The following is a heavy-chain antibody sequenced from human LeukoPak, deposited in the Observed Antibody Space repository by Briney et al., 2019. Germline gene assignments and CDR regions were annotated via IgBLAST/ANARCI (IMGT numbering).Heavy chain of an antibody. CDR3: ATAYYYDSSGYYYGMDV. CDR1: GYSFSSYW. CDR2: IYPGVSDT. D-gene: IGHD3-22*01. Sequence: GESLKIPCKGSGYSFSSYWIGWVRQMPGKGLEWMGIIYPGVSDTRYSPSFQGQVTISADKSISTAYLQWSSLKASDTAMYYCATAYYYDSSGYYYGMDVWGQGTTVTVSS. V-gene: IGHV5-51*01. J-gene: IGHJ6*02.